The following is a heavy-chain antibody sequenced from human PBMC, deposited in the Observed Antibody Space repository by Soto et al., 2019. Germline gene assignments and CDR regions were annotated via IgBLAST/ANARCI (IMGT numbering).Heavy chain of an antibody. V-gene: IGHV3-30*03. CDR3: ETTATYVDGYDNTGYSSEAY. CDR2: ISHDGSKR. J-gene: IGHJ4*01. Sequence: VQLVESGGGVVLPGRSVRLSCEVSGFTFSDFGLDWVRQAPGKGLEWVAIISHDGSKRFYADSVKGRFTISRDNSKNTLYLQLSSLKPEDTALYYCETTATYVDGYDNTGYSSEAYSGHGTLVTVSS. D-gene: IGHD3-22*01. CDR1: GFTFSDFG.